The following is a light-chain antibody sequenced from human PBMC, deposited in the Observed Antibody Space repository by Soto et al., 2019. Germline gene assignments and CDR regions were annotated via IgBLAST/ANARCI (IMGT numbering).Light chain of an antibody. V-gene: IGKV4-1*01. CDR3: QQYYSPPLS. J-gene: IGKJ4*01. CDR1: QSLLFSSNNKNY. Sequence: SVRTQSPDSLDVSLGDRTTINCKSSQSLLFSSNNKNYLAWYQQKGGQPPKLLIYWASTRESGVPDRFSGSGSGTDFTLTITSLKAEDVAVYYCQQYYSPPLSFGGGTKVDIK. CDR2: WAS.